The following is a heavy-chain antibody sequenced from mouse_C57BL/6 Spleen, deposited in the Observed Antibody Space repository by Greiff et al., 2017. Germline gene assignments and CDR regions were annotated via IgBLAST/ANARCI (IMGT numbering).Heavy chain of an antibody. CDR1: GFTFTDYY. CDR2: IRNKANGYTT. V-gene: IGHV7-3*01. Sequence: EVNVVESGGGLVQPGGSLSLSCAASGFTFTDYYMSWVRQPPGKALEWLGFIRNKANGYTTEYSASVKGRFTISRDNSQSILYLQMNALRAEDSATYYCARYPSGGYWYFDVWGTGTTVTVSS. D-gene: IGHD3-1*01. CDR3: ARYPSGGYWYFDV. J-gene: IGHJ1*03.